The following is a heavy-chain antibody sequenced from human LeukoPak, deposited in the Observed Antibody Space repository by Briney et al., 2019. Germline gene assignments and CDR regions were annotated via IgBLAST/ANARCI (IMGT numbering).Heavy chain of an antibody. CDR1: GFTFSDHY. J-gene: IGHJ3*02. V-gene: IGHV3-72*01. Sequence: QPGGSLRLSCAASGFTFSDHYMDWVRQAPGKGLEWVGRIRNKANSYTTEYAASVKGRFIISRDDSKNSLYLQMNSLKTEDTAVYYCARSKSMGVFDIWGQGTMVTVSS. CDR3: ARSKSMGVFDI. D-gene: IGHD1-26*01. CDR2: IRNKANSYTT.